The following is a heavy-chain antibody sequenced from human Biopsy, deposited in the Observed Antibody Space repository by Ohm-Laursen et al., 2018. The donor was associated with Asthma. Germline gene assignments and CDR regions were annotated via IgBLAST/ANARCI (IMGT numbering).Heavy chain of an antibody. Sequence: SVTVFCNASGSTFVNYAIHWARQAPGQRLGWMGWIKAGNGNTTDSQKFQGRVTITRDTSASTAYMDLSSLRSEGTAVYYCARTYYDFLTGQVNDAFAIWGQGTMVTVSS. J-gene: IGHJ3*02. D-gene: IGHD3-9*01. CDR1: GSTFVNYA. CDR3: ARTYYDFLTGQVNDAFAI. CDR2: IKAGNGNT. V-gene: IGHV1-3*01.